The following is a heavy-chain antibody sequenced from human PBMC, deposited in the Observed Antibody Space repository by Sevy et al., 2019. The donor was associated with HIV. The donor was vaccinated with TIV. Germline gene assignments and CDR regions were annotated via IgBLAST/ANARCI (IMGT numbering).Heavy chain of an antibody. CDR3: AREGGYSDQGMDV. Sequence: GGSLRLSCAASGFTFSNYNMNWVRQAPGKGLEWASYISSSNNTIYYADSVKGRFTISRDNDKNSLYLEMNSLRAEDTAVYYCAREGGYSDQGMDVWGLGTTVTVSS. CDR2: ISSSNNTI. J-gene: IGHJ6*02. D-gene: IGHD5-12*01. CDR1: GFTFSNYN. V-gene: IGHV3-48*01.